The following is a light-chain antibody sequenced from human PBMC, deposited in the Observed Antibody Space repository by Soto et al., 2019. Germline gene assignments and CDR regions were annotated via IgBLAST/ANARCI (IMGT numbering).Light chain of an antibody. Sequence: QSVLTQPPSVSGAPGQRVTISCTGSSSNIGAGYDVHWYQQLPGTAPKLLIYGNSNRPSGVPDRFSGSKSGTSASLAITGLQAEDEADYYCQSYDSSLSGGVVFGGGTKLNVL. CDR2: GNS. V-gene: IGLV1-40*01. CDR1: SSNIGAGYD. CDR3: QSYDSSLSGGVV. J-gene: IGLJ2*01.